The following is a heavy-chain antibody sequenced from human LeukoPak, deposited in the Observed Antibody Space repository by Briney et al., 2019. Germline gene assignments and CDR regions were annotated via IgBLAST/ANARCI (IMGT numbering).Heavy chain of an antibody. V-gene: IGHV1-2*02. CDR3: ARPTHPLTVTTAIDY. Sequence: ASVKVSCKPSGYTFTGFYIHWVRQAPGQGLQWMGWINPKNGATKYSQNFRGRVTMTRDTSIDTAYMELSSLTSGDTAIYYCARPTHPLTVTTAIDYWGQGNLVLVSS. CDR1: GYTFTGFY. D-gene: IGHD4-17*01. J-gene: IGHJ4*02. CDR2: INPKNGAT.